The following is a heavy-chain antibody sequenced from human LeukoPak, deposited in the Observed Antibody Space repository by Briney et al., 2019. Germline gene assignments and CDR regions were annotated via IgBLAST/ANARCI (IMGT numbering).Heavy chain of an antibody. Sequence: PGGSLRLSCAASGFTFSSYAMHWVRQPPGKGLEWVTMISYDGSTKYYTDSVKGRFTISRDNSKNTLYLQMNSLRAEDTAVYYCANNFDYWGQGTLVTVSS. CDR2: ISYDGSTK. CDR3: ANNFDY. J-gene: IGHJ4*02. CDR1: GFTFSSYA. V-gene: IGHV3-30*04.